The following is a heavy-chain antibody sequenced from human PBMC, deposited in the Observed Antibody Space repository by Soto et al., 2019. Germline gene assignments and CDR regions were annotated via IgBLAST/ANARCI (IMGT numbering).Heavy chain of an antibody. D-gene: IGHD3-22*01. CDR3: ARGGVDYYDSSGYYFSPYYFDY. CDR1: GGSISSGGYS. CDR2: IYHSGST. Sequence: TLSLTCAVSGGSISSGGYSWSWIRQPPGKGLEWIGYIYHSGSTYYNPSLKSRVTISVDRSKNQFSLKLSSVTAADTAVYYCARGGVDYYDSSGYYFSPYYFDYWGQGTLVTVSS. J-gene: IGHJ4*02. V-gene: IGHV4-30-2*01.